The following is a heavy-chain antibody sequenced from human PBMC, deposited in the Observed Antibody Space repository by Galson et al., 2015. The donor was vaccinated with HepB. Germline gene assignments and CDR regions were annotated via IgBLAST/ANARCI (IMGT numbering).Heavy chain of an antibody. CDR1: GDSVSSNSAA. J-gene: IGHJ3*02. CDR2: TYYRSKWYN. V-gene: IGHV6-1*01. Sequence: AISGDSVSSNSAAWNWIRQSPSRGLEWLGRTYYRSKWYNDYAVSVKSRITINPDTSKNQFSLQLNSVTPEDTAVYYCARDISDYIWGSYRQGGAFDIWGQGTMVTVSS. D-gene: IGHD3-16*02. CDR3: ARDISDYIWGSYRQGGAFDI.